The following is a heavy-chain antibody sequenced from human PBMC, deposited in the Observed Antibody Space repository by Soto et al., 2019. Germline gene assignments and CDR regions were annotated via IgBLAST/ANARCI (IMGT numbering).Heavy chain of an antibody. D-gene: IGHD5-18*01. CDR2: INAGNGNV. CDR3: AKVHIGVQLGLLLVV. CDR1: GYTFTNYA. V-gene: IGHV1-3*01. J-gene: IGHJ6*02. Sequence: ASVKVSCKASGYTFTNYAIHWVRQAPGQRPEWMGWINAGNGNVEYSQKFQGRVTITRDTSANTAYMELNSLRAEDTAVYYCAKVHIGVQLGLLLVVWGQGTTVTVSS.